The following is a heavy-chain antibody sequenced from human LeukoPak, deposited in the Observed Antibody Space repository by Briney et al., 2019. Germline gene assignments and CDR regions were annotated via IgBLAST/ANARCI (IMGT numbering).Heavy chain of an antibody. Sequence: GGSLRLSCAASGFTFSSYGVHWVRQAPGKGLEWVAVISYDGSNKYNADSVKGRFTISRDNSKNTLYLQMSSLRAEDTAVYYCARMPGANYYYNGMDVWGQGTTVTVSS. CDR3: ARMPGANYYYNGMDV. CDR2: ISYDGSNK. J-gene: IGHJ6*02. V-gene: IGHV3-30-3*01. D-gene: IGHD1-14*01. CDR1: GFTFSSYG.